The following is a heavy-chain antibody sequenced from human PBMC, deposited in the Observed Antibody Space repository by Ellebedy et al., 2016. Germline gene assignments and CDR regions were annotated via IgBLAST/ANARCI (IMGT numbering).Heavy chain of an antibody. V-gene: IGHV4-61*02. CDR1: GASISSGSYY. D-gene: IGHD5-24*01. J-gene: IGHJ4*02. CDR3: ARRGHGYRPFDF. Sequence: SETLSLTXTVSGASISSGSYYWSWIRQPAGKGLEWIGRIYTSGSTNYNPSLKSRVTMSVDTSKNQFSLKLSSVTAADTAVYYCARRGHGYRPFDFWGQGTLVNVSS. CDR2: IYTSGST.